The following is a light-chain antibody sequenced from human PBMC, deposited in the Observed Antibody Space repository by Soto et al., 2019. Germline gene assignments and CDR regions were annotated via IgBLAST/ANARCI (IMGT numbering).Light chain of an antibody. CDR1: QSVNNNY. V-gene: IGKV3-20*01. J-gene: IGKJ4*01. CDR3: QQFGGSPPVT. CDR2: GPS. Sequence: EIVLTQSPGTLSLSPGERATLSCRASQSVNNNYLAWYQQKPGHPPKLLIFGPSSRAPGSPDRFSGSGSGTDFTLTITRLEPEDFAVYYCQQFGGSPPVTLGGGTKVEIK.